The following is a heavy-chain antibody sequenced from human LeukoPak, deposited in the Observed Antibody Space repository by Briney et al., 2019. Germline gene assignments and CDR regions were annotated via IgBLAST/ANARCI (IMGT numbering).Heavy chain of an antibody. CDR3: ARDSYCPNDVCYEY. V-gene: IGHV3-21*06. Sequence: GGSLRLSCAASGFIFSDCSMGWVRQAPGKGLEWVSSITTSRDQYHADSVKGRFTVSRENAKSSVYLQMDSLRADDTAVYYCARDSYCPNDVCYEYWGQGVLVTVS. J-gene: IGHJ4*02. CDR2: ITTSRDQ. CDR1: GFIFSDCS. D-gene: IGHD2-8*01.